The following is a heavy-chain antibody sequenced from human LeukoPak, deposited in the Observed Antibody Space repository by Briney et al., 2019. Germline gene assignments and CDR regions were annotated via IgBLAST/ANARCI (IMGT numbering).Heavy chain of an antibody. CDR2: IYYSGST. V-gene: IGHV4-61*08. CDR3: ARGGYDAAGRPYDY. J-gene: IGHJ4*02. D-gene: IGHD5-12*01. Sequence: SETLSLTCTVSGGSISSGGYYWSWIRQPPGKGLEWIGYIYYSGSTNYNPSLKSRVTISVDTSKNQFSLKLSSVTAADTAVYYCARGGYDAAGRPYDYWGQGTLVTVSS. CDR1: GGSISSGGYY.